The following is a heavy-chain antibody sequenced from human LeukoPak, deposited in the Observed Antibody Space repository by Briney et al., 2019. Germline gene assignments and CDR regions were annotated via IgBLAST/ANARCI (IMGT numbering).Heavy chain of an antibody. Sequence: SETLSLTCAVSGGSISSSNWWSRVRQPPGKGLEWIGEIYHSGSTNYNPSLKSRVTISVDKSKNQFSLKLSSVTAADTAVYYCAREVTGYSSSWYPRGNTRAEYFQHWGQGTLVTVSS. J-gene: IGHJ1*01. CDR1: GGSISSSNW. V-gene: IGHV4-4*02. D-gene: IGHD6-13*01. CDR3: AREVTGYSSSWYPRGNTRAEYFQH. CDR2: IYHSGST.